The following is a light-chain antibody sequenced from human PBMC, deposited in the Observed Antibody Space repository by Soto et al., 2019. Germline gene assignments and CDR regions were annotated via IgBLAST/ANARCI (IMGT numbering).Light chain of an antibody. Sequence: QSVLTQPPSVSGAPGQRVTISCTGSSSNIGAGYDVHWYQQLPGAAPKLLIYGSTNRPSGVPDRFSGSKSGTSASLAITGLQAEDDADYYCQSYDSSLYVVFGGGTKVTVL. CDR1: SSNIGAGYD. J-gene: IGLJ2*01. CDR3: QSYDSSLYVV. V-gene: IGLV1-40*01. CDR2: GST.